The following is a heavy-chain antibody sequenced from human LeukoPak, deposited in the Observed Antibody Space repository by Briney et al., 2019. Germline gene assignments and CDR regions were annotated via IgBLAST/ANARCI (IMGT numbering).Heavy chain of an antibody. J-gene: IGHJ6*03. D-gene: IGHD5-18*01. V-gene: IGHV4-34*01. CDR2: IKPSGST. CDR1: GGPFSDYY. CDR3: ARVGYRYVINDWSRTGLGAYPTKYYYHMDV. Sequence: SETLSLTCAVYGGPFSDYYWSWIRQPPGKGLEWIGEIKPSGSTNYSPSLKSRVTISVDTSKNQFSLKLSSVAAADTAVYFCARVGYRYVINDWSRTGLGAYPTKYYYHMDVWDKGTTVTVSS.